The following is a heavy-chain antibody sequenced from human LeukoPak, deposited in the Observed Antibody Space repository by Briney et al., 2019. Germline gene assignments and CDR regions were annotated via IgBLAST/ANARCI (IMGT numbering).Heavy chain of an antibody. Sequence: SETLSLTCTVSGGSISSYYWSWIRQPAGKGLEWIGRIYTSGSTNYNPSLKSRVTMSVDTSKNQFSLKLSSVTAADTAVYYCASTYCSGTSCSRIFDYWGQGTLVTVSS. CDR2: IYTSGST. J-gene: IGHJ4*02. D-gene: IGHD2-2*01. CDR3: ASTYCSGTSCSRIFDY. V-gene: IGHV4-4*07. CDR1: GGSISSYY.